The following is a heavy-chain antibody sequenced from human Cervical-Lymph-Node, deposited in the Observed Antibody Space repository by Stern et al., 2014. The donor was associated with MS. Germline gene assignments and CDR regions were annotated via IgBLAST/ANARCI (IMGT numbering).Heavy chain of an antibody. J-gene: IGHJ4*02. V-gene: IGHV3-9*01. CDR2: ISWNSGSI. D-gene: IGHD5-18*01. CDR3: AKDIAMDSYGRFDY. Sequence: EVQLVESGGGLVQPGRSLRLSCAASGFTFDDYAMHWVRQAPGKGLEWVSGISWNSGSIGYADSVKGRFTISRDNAKNSLYLQMNSLRAEDTALYYCAKDIAMDSYGRFDYWGQGTLVTVSS. CDR1: GFTFDDYA.